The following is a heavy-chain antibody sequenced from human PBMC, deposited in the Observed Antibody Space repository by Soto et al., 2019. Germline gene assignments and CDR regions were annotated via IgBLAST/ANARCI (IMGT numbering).Heavy chain of an antibody. V-gene: IGHV1-18*04. CDR2: ISAYNGNT. J-gene: IGHJ5*02. Sequence: QVQLVQSGAEVKKPGASVKVSCKASGYTFTSYGISWVRQAPGQGLEWMGWISAYNGNTNYAQKLQGRVTMTTDTSTSTAYMERRSLRSDDTAVYYCASAGYCSSTSCLNWFDPWGQGTLVTVSS. CDR1: GYTFTSYG. CDR3: ASAGYCSSTSCLNWFDP. D-gene: IGHD2-2*01.